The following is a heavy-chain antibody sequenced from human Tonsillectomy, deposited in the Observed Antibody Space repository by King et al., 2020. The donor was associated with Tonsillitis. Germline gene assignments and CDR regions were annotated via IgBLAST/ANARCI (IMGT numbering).Heavy chain of an antibody. CDR3: ARDPYFYGSFYYMDV. J-gene: IGHJ6*03. CDR2: IYYTGTT. Sequence: VPLQESGPGLVKPSQTLSLTCTVSGSSVSSGDYYWRWIRQPPGKGLEWIGYIYYTGTTYYNPSLKSRVTISVDTSKNQFSLRLSSVTAADTAVYYCARDPYFYGSFYYMDVWGKGTTVTVSS. CDR1: GSSVSSGDYY. D-gene: IGHD3-10*01. V-gene: IGHV4-30-4*01.